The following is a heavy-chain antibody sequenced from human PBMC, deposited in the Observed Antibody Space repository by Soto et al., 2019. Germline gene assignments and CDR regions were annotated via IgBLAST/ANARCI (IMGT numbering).Heavy chain of an antibody. CDR2: IYRGGST. J-gene: IGHJ6*03. V-gene: IGHV3-66*04. CDR3: ARRNYDYYYYSMDV. D-gene: IGHD3-16*01. Sequence: EVQLVESGGGLVQPGGSLRLSCAASGFTVSSNYMSWVRQAPGKGLEWVSVIYRGGSTYYADSVKGRFTISRTNSKNTLYLQINNMRAEYTAVYYCARRNYDYYYYSMDVWGKGTTVTVSS. CDR1: GFTVSSNY.